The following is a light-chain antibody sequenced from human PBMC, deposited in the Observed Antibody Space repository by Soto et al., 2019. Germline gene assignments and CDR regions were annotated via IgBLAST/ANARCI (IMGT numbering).Light chain of an antibody. Sequence: EIVMTQSPVTLSVSPGERATLSCRASQNISRSLAWYQQKPGQGPSLLIYGTSTRAGGVPARFSGGGSGTDFTLTISSLEPEDFAAYYCQQRSDSITFGQGTRLEIK. V-gene: IGKV3-15*01. J-gene: IGKJ5*01. CDR2: GTS. CDR1: QNISRS. CDR3: QQRSDSIT.